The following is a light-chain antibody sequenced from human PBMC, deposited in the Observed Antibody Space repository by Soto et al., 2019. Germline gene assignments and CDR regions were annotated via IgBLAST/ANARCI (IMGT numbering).Light chain of an antibody. CDR2: DVS. J-gene: IGKJ2*01. V-gene: IGKV3-20*01. CDR1: QSVSSSY. CDR3: QQYGSSPLYT. Sequence: EIVLTQSPGTLSLSPGERDTLSCRASQSVSSSYLAWYQQKPGQAPRLLIYDVSSRATGIPDRFSGSGSGTAFTLTISRLEPEDFAVYYCQQYGSSPLYTFGQGPKLEIK.